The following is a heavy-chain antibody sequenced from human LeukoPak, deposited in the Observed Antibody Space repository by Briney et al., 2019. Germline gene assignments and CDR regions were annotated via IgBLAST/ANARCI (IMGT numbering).Heavy chain of an antibody. D-gene: IGHD2-15*01. J-gene: IGHJ4*02. CDR2: INHSGST. Sequence: SETLSLTCAVYGGSFRGYYRSWIRQPPGKGVEWIGEINHSGSTNYNPSLKSRVTISVDTSKNQFSLKLSSVTAADTAVYYCARGVCSGGGCYGLFNYWGQGTLVTVSS. V-gene: IGHV4-34*01. CDR1: GGSFRGYY. CDR3: ARGVCSGGGCYGLFNY.